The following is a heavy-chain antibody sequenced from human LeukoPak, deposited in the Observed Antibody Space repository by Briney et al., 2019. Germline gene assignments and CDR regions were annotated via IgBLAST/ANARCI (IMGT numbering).Heavy chain of an antibody. CDR3: AKNYGSGSDWCLDV. Sequence: GGSLRLSCAASGFTFSSYGMHWVRQAPGKGLEWVAVLWYDGSNKFYADSVKGRFTISRDNSKNTLYLQMNSLRAEDTAVYFCAKNYGSGSDWCLDVRGKGTTVTVSS. CDR2: LWYDGSNK. V-gene: IGHV3-33*06. CDR1: GFTFSSYG. D-gene: IGHD3-10*01. J-gene: IGHJ6*04.